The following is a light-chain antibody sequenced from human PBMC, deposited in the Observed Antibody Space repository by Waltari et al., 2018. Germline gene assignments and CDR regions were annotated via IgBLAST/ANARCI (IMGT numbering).Light chain of an antibody. CDR3: LERSSWPPT. Sequence: PQSPVTLSLSPGDSATLSCRASQSVGRSLSWYQQKHGQTPRLLIYDASTRATGIPARISGSGSGTDFTLTIGSLEPEDFAVYFCLERSSWPPTFGGGTTVDSK. CDR2: DAS. J-gene: IGKJ4*01. CDR1: QSVGRS. V-gene: IGKV3-11*01.